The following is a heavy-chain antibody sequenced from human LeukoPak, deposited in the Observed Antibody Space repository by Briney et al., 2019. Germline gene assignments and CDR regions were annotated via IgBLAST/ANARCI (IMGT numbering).Heavy chain of an antibody. J-gene: IGHJ3*01. D-gene: IGHD4-17*01. CDR1: GFTFSDYA. CDR3: GKDPNGDYVGAFDF. Sequence: GGSLRLSCAASGFTFSDYALIWVRQAPGKGLEWISAIRGTGGTTYYADSVKGRCTISRDNSRNTVYLQMNSLRAEDTALYFCGKDPNGDYVGAFDFWGPGTMVTASS. CDR2: IRGTGGTT. V-gene: IGHV3-23*01.